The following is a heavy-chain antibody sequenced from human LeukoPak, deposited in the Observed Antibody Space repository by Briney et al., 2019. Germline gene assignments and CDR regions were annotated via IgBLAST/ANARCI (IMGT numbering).Heavy chain of an antibody. Sequence: SVNVSCKTSGGTFSSDAINWVRQAPGQGLEWMGRIIPMSDVANYVQKFQGRVTITADKSTSTVYMELSSLRSEDTAVYYCARENGSGTYFRAEYFQDWGQGTLVIVSS. CDR2: IIPMSDVA. CDR3: ARENGSGTYFRAEYFQD. CDR1: GGTFSSDA. V-gene: IGHV1-69*04. D-gene: IGHD3-10*01. J-gene: IGHJ1*01.